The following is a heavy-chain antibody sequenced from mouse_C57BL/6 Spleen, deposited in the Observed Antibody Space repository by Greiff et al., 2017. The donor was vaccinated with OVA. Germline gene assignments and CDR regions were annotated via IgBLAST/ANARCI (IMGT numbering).Heavy chain of an antibody. J-gene: IGHJ4*01. CDR3: ARLNYGGGYAMDY. D-gene: IGHD1-1*01. CDR2: ISGGGGNT. Sequence: EVKVVESGGGLVKPGGSLKLSCAASGFTFSSYTMSWVRQTPEKRLEWVATISGGGGNTYYPDSVKGRFTISRDNAKNTLYLQMSSLRSEDTALYYCARLNYGGGYAMDYWGQGTSVTVSS. V-gene: IGHV5-9*01. CDR1: GFTFSSYT.